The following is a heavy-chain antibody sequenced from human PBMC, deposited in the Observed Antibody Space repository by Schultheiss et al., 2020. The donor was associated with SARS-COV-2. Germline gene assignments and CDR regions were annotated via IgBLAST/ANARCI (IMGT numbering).Heavy chain of an antibody. V-gene: IGHV1-8*01. CDR3: ARDSRNYYDSLRFDP. J-gene: IGHJ5*02. Sequence: ASVKVSCKASGYTFTSYDINWVRQATGQGLEWMGWMNPNSGNTGYAQKFQGRVTMTRNTSISTAYMELSSLRSDDTAVYYCARDSRNYYDSLRFDPWGQGTLVTVSS. CDR1: GYTFTSYD. D-gene: IGHD3-22*01. CDR2: MNPNSGNT.